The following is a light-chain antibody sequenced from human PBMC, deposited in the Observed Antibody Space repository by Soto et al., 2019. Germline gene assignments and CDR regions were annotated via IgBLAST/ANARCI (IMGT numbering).Light chain of an antibody. CDR1: QSVSSSY. V-gene: IGKV3-20*01. CDR2: VAS. Sequence: EIVLTQSPGTLSLSPGERATLSCRASQSVSSSYLACYQQKPVQAPRLVIYVASSRATGIPARFSGSGSGTDFTLTISRLEPEDFAVYYCQQYGSSPLFTFGPGTKVDIK. J-gene: IGKJ3*01. CDR3: QQYGSSPLFT.